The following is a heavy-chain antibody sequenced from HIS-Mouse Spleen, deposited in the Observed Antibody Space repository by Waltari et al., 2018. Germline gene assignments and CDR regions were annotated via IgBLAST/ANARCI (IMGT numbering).Heavy chain of an antibody. CDR2: MNPNKGNT. J-gene: IGHJ4*02. Sequence: QVQLVQSGAEVKKPGASVKVSCKASGYTFTSYDINWVRQATGQGLEWMGWMNPNKGNTGYEQKFQGRVTRTRNTSISTAYMELSSLRSEDTAVYYCARGHDYSNYFDYWGQGTLVTVSS. D-gene: IGHD4-4*01. V-gene: IGHV1-8*01. CDR3: ARGHDYSNYFDY. CDR1: GYTFTSYD.